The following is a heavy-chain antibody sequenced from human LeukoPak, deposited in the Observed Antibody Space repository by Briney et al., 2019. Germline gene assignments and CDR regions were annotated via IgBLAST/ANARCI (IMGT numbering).Heavy chain of an antibody. Sequence: GGSLRLSCAASGFTFGSYVMSWVRQAPGQGLEWVSTLTGSGGNTYYADSVKGRFTISRDNAKNSLYLQMNSLRAEDTAVYYCARETIFDYWGQGTVVTVSS. D-gene: IGHD1-7*01. CDR3: ARETIFDY. CDR2: LTGSGGNT. J-gene: IGHJ4*02. V-gene: IGHV3-23*01. CDR1: GFTFGSYV.